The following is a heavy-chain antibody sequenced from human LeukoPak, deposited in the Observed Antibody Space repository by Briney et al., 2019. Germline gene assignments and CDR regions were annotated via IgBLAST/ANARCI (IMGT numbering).Heavy chain of an antibody. CDR3: AKAGITMVRNNWFDP. D-gene: IGHD3-10*01. J-gene: IGHJ5*02. Sequence: GRPLRLSCAASGFTFDDYAMHWVRQAPGKGLEWVSGISWNSGSIGYADSVKGRFTISRDNAKNSLYLQMNSLRAEDTALYYCAKAGITMVRNNWFDPWGQGTLVTVSS. V-gene: IGHV3-9*01. CDR1: GFTFDDYA. CDR2: ISWNSGSI.